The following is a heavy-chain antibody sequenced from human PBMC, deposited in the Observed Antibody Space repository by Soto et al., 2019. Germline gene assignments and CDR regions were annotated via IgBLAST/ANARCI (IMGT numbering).Heavy chain of an antibody. V-gene: IGHV3-33*01. Sequence: QVQLVESGGGVVQPGRSLRLSCAASGFTFSSYGMHWVRQAPGKGLEWVAVIWYDGSNKYYADSVKGRFTISRDNSKNTLYLQMNSLRAEDTAVYYCARDYYYDSSGYESGDAFDIWGQGTMVTVSS. CDR1: GFTFSSYG. D-gene: IGHD3-22*01. CDR2: IWYDGSNK. CDR3: ARDYYYDSSGYESGDAFDI. J-gene: IGHJ3*02.